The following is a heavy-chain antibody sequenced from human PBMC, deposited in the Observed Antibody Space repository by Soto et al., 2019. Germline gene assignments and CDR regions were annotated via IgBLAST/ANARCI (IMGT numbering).Heavy chain of an antibody. Sequence: GSLRLSCAASGFTVSTNYMSWVRQAPGKGLEWVSVIYSAGTIYYADSVKGRFTISRDSSKNTLYLQMNSLRAEDTAVYYCTRDQGSSGFYDAFDIWGQGTKVTVS. CDR2: IYSAGTI. CDR1: GFTVSTNY. D-gene: IGHD3-22*01. V-gene: IGHV3-66*01. J-gene: IGHJ3*02. CDR3: TRDQGSSGFYDAFDI.